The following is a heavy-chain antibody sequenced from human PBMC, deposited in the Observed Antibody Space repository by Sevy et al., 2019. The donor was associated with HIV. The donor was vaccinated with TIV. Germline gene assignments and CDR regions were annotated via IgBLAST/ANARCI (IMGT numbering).Heavy chain of an antibody. Sequence: GGSLRLSCAASGFTFSSYNMNWVRQAPGKGLEWVSSISSSSYVYHADSVKGRFTISRDNAKNSLYLQMNSLRAEDTAVYYCAKWDADRRWFFDYWGQGTLVTVSS. J-gene: IGHJ4*02. CDR1: GFTFSSYN. D-gene: IGHD1-26*01. CDR3: AKWDADRRWFFDY. CDR2: ISSSSYV. V-gene: IGHV3-21*06.